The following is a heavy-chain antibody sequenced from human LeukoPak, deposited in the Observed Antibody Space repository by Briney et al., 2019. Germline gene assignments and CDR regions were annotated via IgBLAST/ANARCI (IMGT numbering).Heavy chain of an antibody. CDR3: ARDQLGWADY. J-gene: IGHJ4*02. CDR1: GGSISRGGDY. CDR2: TYYGGNT. D-gene: IGHD7-27*01. V-gene: IGHV4-31*03. Sequence: SETLSPTCTVSGGSISRGGDYWTWIRQHPGKGLEWIGNTYYGGNTYYNPSLKSRGTISIDTSKNQFSLKLTSVTAADTAVYYCARDQLGWADYWGQGTLVTVSS.